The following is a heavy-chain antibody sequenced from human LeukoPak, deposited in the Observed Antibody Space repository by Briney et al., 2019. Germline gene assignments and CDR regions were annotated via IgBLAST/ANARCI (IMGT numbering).Heavy chain of an antibody. Sequence: SETLSLTCTVSGGSISSNSYYWGWIRQPPGKGLKWIGSIYYSGSTYYNPSLKSRVTISVDTSKNQFSLKLSSVTAADTAVYYCARYSYDILTGYPKGWFDPWGQGTLVTVSS. CDR2: IYYSGST. CDR3: ARYSYDILTGYPKGWFDP. J-gene: IGHJ5*02. V-gene: IGHV4-39*07. CDR1: GGSISSNSYY. D-gene: IGHD3-9*01.